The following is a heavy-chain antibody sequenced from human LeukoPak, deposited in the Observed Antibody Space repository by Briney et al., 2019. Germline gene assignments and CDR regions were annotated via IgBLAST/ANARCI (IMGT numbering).Heavy chain of an antibody. CDR3: ARASWIPNADEVW. CDR2: LRGNDDT. V-gene: IGHV3-23*01. D-gene: IGHD2-2*03. CDR1: GFSFRDNA. Sequence: GGSLRLSCTASGFSFRDNAMSWVRQAPARGLEWVSSLRGNDDTFYAESVKGRFTLSRDASRNMVFLHLNNLSVEDSAVYYCARASWIPNADEVWWGQGTLVTVSS. J-gene: IGHJ1*01.